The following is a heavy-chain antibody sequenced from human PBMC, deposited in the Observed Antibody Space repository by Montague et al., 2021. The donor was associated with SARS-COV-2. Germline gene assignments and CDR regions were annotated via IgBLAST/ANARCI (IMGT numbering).Heavy chain of an antibody. Sequence: SETLSLTCTVSGYSISSGDYWGWIRHPPGKGLEWIDRIYRNGNTYYNPSLNSRVTISVDTSNNQFSLKLRSVTVADTAVYYCARVANYYDPDDASYATDVWGQGATVTVSS. CDR2: IYRNGNT. V-gene: IGHV4-38-2*02. CDR1: GYSISSGDY. D-gene: IGHD3-22*01. J-gene: IGHJ6*02. CDR3: ARVANYYDPDDASYATDV.